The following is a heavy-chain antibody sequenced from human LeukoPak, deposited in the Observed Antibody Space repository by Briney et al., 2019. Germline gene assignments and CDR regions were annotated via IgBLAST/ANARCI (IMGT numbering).Heavy chain of an antibody. CDR3: ARGFNDYLNWFDP. J-gene: IGHJ5*02. Sequence: GGSLRLSCAASGFTFSSFGMHWVRQAPGKGLEWVAVIWYDGNNKYYADSVKGRFTISRDSSKNTLYLQMNSLRADDTALYYCARGFNDYLNWFDPWAREPWSPSPQ. D-gene: IGHD4-11*01. CDR1: GFTFSSFG. CDR2: IWYDGNNK. V-gene: IGHV3-33*01.